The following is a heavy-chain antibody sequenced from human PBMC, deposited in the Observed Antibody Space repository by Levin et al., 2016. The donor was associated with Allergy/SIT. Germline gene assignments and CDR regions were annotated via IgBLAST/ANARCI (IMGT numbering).Heavy chain of an antibody. CDR1: GFTFSNSW. CDR2: ISPDGSTI. Sequence: GESLKISCAGSGFTFSNSWMHWVRQVPGKGLVWISRISPDGSTIDYAGSVKGRFTISRDNAKNMLYLQMNSLAAEDTAMYYCTKGMVGASLFDYWGQGSLVTVSS. V-gene: IGHV3-74*01. J-gene: IGHJ4*02. CDR3: TKGMVGASLFDY. D-gene: IGHD2-15*01.